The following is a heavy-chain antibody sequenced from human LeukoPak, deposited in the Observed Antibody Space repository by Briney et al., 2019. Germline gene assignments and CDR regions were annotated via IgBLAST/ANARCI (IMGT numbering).Heavy chain of an antibody. CDR3: ARDRGYYDSSGYYSH. J-gene: IGHJ4*02. CDR1: GFTFTSYA. D-gene: IGHD3-22*01. Sequence: PGRSLRLSCAASGFTFTSYAIHWVRQAPGKGLEWVAVISDDGNNKFYADSVKGRFTISRDNSKNTLYLQMNSLRAEDTAVYYCARDRGYYDSSGYYSHWGQGTLVTVSS. V-gene: IGHV3-30*03. CDR2: ISDDGNNK.